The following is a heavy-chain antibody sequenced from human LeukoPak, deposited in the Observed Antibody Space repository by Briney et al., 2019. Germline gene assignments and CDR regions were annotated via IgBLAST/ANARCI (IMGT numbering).Heavy chain of an antibody. CDR3: ARDLDGGNSNDY. D-gene: IGHD4-23*01. J-gene: IGHJ4*02. CDR1: GFTFSSYS. Sequence: PGGSLRLSCAASGFTFSSYSMNWVRQAPGKGLEWVSSVSSTSTYIYYADSVKGRFTISRDNAKNSLYLQMNSLRADDTAVYYCARDLDGGNSNDYWGQGTLVTVSS. V-gene: IGHV3-21*01. CDR2: VSSTSTYI.